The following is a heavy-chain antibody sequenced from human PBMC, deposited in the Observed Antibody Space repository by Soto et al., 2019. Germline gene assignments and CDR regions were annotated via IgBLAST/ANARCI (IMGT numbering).Heavy chain of an antibody. CDR2: ISYDGSNK. CDR1: GFTFSSYA. V-gene: IGHV3-30-3*01. CDR3: ARDSDWFDP. Sequence: GGSLRLSCAASGFTFSSYAMHWVRQAPGKGLEWVAVISYDGSNKYYADSVKGRFTISRDNSKNTLYLQMNSLRAEDTAVYYCARDSDWFDPWGQGTLVTVSS. J-gene: IGHJ5*02.